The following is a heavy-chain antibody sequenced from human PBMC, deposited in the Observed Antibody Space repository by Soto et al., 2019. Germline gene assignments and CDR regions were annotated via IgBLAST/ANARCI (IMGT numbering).Heavy chain of an antibody. CDR3: ARDEDILTGCDAFDI. CDR2: ISYDGSNK. CDR1: GFTFSSYA. J-gene: IGHJ3*02. V-gene: IGHV3-30-3*01. D-gene: IGHD3-9*01. Sequence: VGSLRLSCAASGFTFSSYAMHWVRQAPGKGLEWVAVISYDGSNKYYADSVKGRFTISRDNSKNTLYLQMNSLRAEDTAVYYCARDEDILTGCDAFDIWGQGTMVTVSS.